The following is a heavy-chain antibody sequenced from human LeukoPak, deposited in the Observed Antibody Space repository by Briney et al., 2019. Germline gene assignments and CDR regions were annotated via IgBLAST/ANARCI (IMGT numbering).Heavy chain of an antibody. Sequence: GGSLRLSCAASGFTFSSYAMMWVRQSPEKGLEWVSSITGNGDGTYYADSVRGRFTISRDNSKNTLYLQMNSLRAEDTAVYFCVKGFVHPTYYFEYWGQGTLVTVSS. D-gene: IGHD3-10*01. CDR3: VKGFVHPTYYFEY. CDR2: ITGNGDGT. V-gene: IGHV3-23*01. J-gene: IGHJ4*02. CDR1: GFTFSSYA.